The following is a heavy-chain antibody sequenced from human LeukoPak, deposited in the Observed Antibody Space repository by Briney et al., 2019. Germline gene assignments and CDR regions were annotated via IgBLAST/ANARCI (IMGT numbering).Heavy chain of an antibody. D-gene: IGHD6-19*01. CDR1: GFTFSSYA. J-gene: IGHJ4*02. V-gene: IGHV3-23*01. CDR3: ARGYSSGWYLFDY. CDR2: ISGSGGST. Sequence: GGSLRLSCAASGFTFSSYAMSWVRQAPGKGLEWVSAISGSGGSTYYADSVKGRFTISRDNSKNTLYLQMGSLRAEDMAVYYCARGYSSGWYLFDYWGQGTLVTVSS.